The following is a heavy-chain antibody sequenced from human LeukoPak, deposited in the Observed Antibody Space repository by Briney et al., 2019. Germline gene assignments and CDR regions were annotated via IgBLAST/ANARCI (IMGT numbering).Heavy chain of an antibody. Sequence: PGGSLRLSCAASGFTFSDYYMSWIRQAPGKGLEWVSYISSSSSYTNYADSVKGRFTISRDNAKNSLYLQMNSLRAEDTAVYYCARDKEYSSGWYFRSGESYYGMDVWGQGTTVTVSS. V-gene: IGHV3-11*05. CDR3: ARDKEYSSGWYFRSGESYYGMDV. CDR1: GFTFSDYY. J-gene: IGHJ6*02. CDR2: ISSSSSYT. D-gene: IGHD6-19*01.